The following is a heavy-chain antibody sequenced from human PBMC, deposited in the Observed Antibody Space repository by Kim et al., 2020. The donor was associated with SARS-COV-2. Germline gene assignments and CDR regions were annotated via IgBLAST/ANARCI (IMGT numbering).Heavy chain of an antibody. CDR2: ISAYNGNT. CDR3: ARSPLDIVVVPAYSLKLVRMDV. D-gene: IGHD2-2*01. Sequence: ASVKVSCKASGYTFTSYGISWVRQAPGQGLEWMGWISAYNGNTNYAQKLQGRVTMTTDTSTSTAYMELRSLRSDDTAVYYCARSPLDIVVVPAYSLKLVRMDVWGKGTTVTVSS. CDR1: GYTFTSYG. V-gene: IGHV1-18*01. J-gene: IGHJ6*04.